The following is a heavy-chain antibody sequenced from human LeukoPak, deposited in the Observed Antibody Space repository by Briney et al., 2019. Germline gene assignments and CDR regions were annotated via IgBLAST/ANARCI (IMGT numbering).Heavy chain of an antibody. Sequence: ASVKVCCKASGYTFTTYDISWVRQATGQGLEWMGWMNPNSGNTGYAQKFQGRVTMTRNTSISTAYMELSSLRSEDTAVYYCARGLGDYSSSWFPVSAYWGQGTLVTVSS. CDR3: ARGLGDYSSSWFPVSAY. CDR2: MNPNSGNT. V-gene: IGHV1-8*01. CDR1: GYTFTTYD. D-gene: IGHD6-13*01. J-gene: IGHJ4*02.